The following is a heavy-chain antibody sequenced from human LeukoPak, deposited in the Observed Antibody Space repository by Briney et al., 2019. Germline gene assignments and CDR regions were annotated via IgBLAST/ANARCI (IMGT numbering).Heavy chain of an antibody. Sequence: SETLSLTCTVSGGSISSGGYYWSWIRQHPGKGLEWIGYIHYGGSTYYNPSLKSRVTISVDTSKNQFSLKLSSVTAADTAVYYCASGIAAHIDYWGQGTLVTVSS. CDR1: GGSISSGGYY. D-gene: IGHD6-6*01. CDR2: IHYGGST. V-gene: IGHV4-31*03. J-gene: IGHJ4*02. CDR3: ASGIAAHIDY.